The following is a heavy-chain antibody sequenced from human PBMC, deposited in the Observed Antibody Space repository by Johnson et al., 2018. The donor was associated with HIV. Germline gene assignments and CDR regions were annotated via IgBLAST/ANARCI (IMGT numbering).Heavy chain of an antibody. CDR2: ISSSGSTI. CDR3: ASLSDDAFDF. Sequence: QVQLVESGGGLVQPGGSLRLSCAASGFTFSDYYMSWIRQAPGKGLEWVSYISSSGSTIYYADSVKGRFTISRDNSENTLYLQMNSLKAEDTAVYYCASLSDDAFDFWGQGTMVIVSS. J-gene: IGHJ3*01. CDR1: GFTFSDYY. V-gene: IGHV3-11*04.